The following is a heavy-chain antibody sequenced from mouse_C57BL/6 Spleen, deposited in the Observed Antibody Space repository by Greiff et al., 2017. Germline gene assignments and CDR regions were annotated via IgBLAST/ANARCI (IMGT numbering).Heavy chain of an antibody. Sequence: EVQLQQSGPGLVKPSQSLSLTCSVTGYSFTSCYYWNWIRQLPGNKLEWMGYISYDGSNNYNPSLKNRISITRDTSKNQFFLKLKSVTTEDSANYDCALYYGSYPFDYWGQGTTLTVSS. CDR3: ALYYGSYPFDY. CDR1: GYSFTSCYY. CDR2: ISYDGSN. V-gene: IGHV3-6*01. D-gene: IGHD2-1*01. J-gene: IGHJ2*01.